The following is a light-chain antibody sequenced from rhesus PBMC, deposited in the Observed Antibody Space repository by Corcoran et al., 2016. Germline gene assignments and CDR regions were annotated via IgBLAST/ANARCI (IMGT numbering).Light chain of an antibody. CDR3: SSYATFNTFT. Sequence: QAAPTQSPSVSGSPGQSVTISCIGTSSDLGGSNRVSWYQLHPGKAPKVLIYEVIKRPSGVSDRFSGSKSGNTASLTISGLRVEDEADYYGSSYATFNTFTFGSGTRLTVL. J-gene: IGLJ1*01. CDR2: EVI. V-gene: IGLV2-13*03. CDR1: SSDLGGSNR.